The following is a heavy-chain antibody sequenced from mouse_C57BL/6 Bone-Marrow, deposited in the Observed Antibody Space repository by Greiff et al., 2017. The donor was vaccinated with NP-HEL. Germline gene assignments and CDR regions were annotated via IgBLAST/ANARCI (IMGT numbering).Heavy chain of an antibody. CDR3: AREGIYYDYDY. J-gene: IGHJ2*01. V-gene: IGHV1-26*01. D-gene: IGHD2-4*01. CDR1: GYTFTDYY. Sequence: EVQLQQSGPELVKPGASVKISCKASGYTFTDYYMNWVKQSHGKSLEWIGDINPNNGGTSYNQKFKGKATLTVDKSSSTAYMELRSLTSEDSAVYYCAREGIYYDYDYWGQGTTLTVSS. CDR2: INPNNGGT.